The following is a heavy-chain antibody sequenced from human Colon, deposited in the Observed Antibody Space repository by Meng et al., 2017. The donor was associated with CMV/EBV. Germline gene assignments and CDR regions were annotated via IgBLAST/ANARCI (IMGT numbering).Heavy chain of an antibody. J-gene: IGHJ4*02. CDR1: GFIFSSYD. Sequence: GESLKISCAASGFIFSSYDMHWVRQAAGKGLEWVSAIGAGFDTYYSDSVKGRFTISRENAKNSLYLQMNNLRVGDTAVYYCAREGQTSTHWLGPLHNWGQGTVVTSPQ. CDR2: IGAGFDT. V-gene: IGHV3-13*01. D-gene: IGHD1-1*01. CDR3: AREGQTSTHWLGPLHN.